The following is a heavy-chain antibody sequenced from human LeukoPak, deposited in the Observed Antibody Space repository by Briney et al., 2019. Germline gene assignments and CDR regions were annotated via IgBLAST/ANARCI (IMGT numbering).Heavy chain of an antibody. J-gene: IGHJ3*02. Sequence: GGSLRLSCAASGFTVSSNYMTWVRQAPGKGLEWVSVIYSGGGTYYAESVRGRFTISRDNSKNALYLQMNSLTADDTAVYYCAGGIAVGHDAFDTWGQGTMVTVTS. D-gene: IGHD6-19*01. V-gene: IGHV3-66*01. CDR2: IYSGGGT. CDR3: AGGIAVGHDAFDT. CDR1: GFTVSSNY.